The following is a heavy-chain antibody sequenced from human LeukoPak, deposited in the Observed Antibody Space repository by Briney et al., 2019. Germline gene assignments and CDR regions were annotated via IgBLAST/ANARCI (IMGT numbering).Heavy chain of an antibody. CDR1: GGSISSSSYH. V-gene: IGHV4-39*07. D-gene: IGHD5-18*01. CDR2: VYYSGNT. J-gene: IGHJ6*02. CDR3: ARASGYSYPYYYGMDV. Sequence: SETPSLTCTVSGGSISSSSYHWGWIRQPPGKGLEWIGSVYYSGNTYYNPSPKSRVTISVDTSKNQFSLKLSSVTAADTALYYCARASGYSYPYYYGMDVWGQGTTVTVSS.